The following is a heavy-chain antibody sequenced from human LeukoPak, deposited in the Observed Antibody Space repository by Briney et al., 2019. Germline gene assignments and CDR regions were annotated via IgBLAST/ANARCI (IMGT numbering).Heavy chain of an antibody. V-gene: IGHV3-30*02. CDR3: AKGGYGGSYHPNHNWFDP. CDR2: IRYGGDIK. CDR1: GFTFSNYC. D-gene: IGHD1-26*01. Sequence: GGSLRLSCAASGFTFSNYCLHWVRQAPGKGLEWVAFIRYGGDIKYYADSVKGRITISRYNSKDTVYLQVNSLGPDDTALYYCAKGGYGGSYHPNHNWFDPWGQGTLVTVSS. J-gene: IGHJ5*02.